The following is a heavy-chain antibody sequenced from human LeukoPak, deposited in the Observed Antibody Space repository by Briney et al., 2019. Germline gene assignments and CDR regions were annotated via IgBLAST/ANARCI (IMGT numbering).Heavy chain of an antibody. J-gene: IGHJ4*02. CDR1: GGSFSGYY. V-gene: IGHV4-34*01. CDR2: INHSGST. Sequence: PSETLSLTCAVYGGSFSGYYWSWIRQPPGKGLEWIGEINHSGSTNYNPSLKSRVTISVDTSKNQFSLKLSSVTAADTAVYYCVIGYYYHYWGQGTLVTASS. CDR3: VIGYYYHY.